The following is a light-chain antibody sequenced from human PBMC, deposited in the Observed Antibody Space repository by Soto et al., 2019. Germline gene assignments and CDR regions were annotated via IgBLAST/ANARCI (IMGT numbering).Light chain of an antibody. Sequence: EILMTQSPASLCLSPGESVTVSCRASQGVATTLAWYLQQHGQAPRLLIYNAYIRASGVPARFSGSGYGTEFNLTISSLQSEDFAVYYCQHYKTWPLAFGGGTKVDIK. CDR1: QGVATT. J-gene: IGKJ4*01. CDR3: QHYKTWPLA. V-gene: IGKV3-15*01. CDR2: NAY.